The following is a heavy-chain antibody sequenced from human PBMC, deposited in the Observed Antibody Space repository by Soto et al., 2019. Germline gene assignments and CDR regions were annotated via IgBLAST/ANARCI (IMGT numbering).Heavy chain of an antibody. CDR3: ARDPPNYWYFDL. Sequence: SETLSLTCTVSGGSISSYYWSWIRQPPGKGLEWIGYIYYSGSTNYNPSLKSRVTISVDTSKNQFSLKLSSVTAADTAVYYCARDPPNYWYFDLWGRGTLVTVSS. CDR1: GGSISSYY. J-gene: IGHJ2*01. CDR2: IYYSGST. V-gene: IGHV4-59*01.